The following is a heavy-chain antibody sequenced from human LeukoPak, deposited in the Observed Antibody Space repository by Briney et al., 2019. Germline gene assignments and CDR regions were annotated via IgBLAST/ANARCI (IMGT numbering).Heavy chain of an antibody. V-gene: IGHV3-23*01. CDR3: AKDRGDRYYFAY. CDR2: ISGSGGST. J-gene: IGHJ4*02. CDR1: GFTFSSYA. D-gene: IGHD2-21*02. Sequence: GGSLRLSCVASGFTFSSYAMSWVRHTPGKGLEWVSGISGSGGSTYYADSVKGRFTISRDNSKNTPYLQMNSLRAEDTAIYYCAKDRGDRYYFAYWGQGTLVTVSS.